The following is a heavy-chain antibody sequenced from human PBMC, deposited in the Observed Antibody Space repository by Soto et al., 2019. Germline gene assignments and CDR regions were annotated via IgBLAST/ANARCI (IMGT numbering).Heavy chain of an antibody. J-gene: IGHJ4*02. Sequence: EVQLLESGGGLVQPGGSLRLSCAASGFTFSSYAMSWVRQAPGKGLEWVSAISGSGGSTYYADSVKGRFTISRDNSKNTLYLQMNSLRTEDTAVYYCAKAGSGWYYYCDYWGQGTLVTVSS. CDR3: AKAGSGWYYYCDY. CDR1: GFTFSSYA. D-gene: IGHD6-19*01. V-gene: IGHV3-23*01. CDR2: ISGSGGST.